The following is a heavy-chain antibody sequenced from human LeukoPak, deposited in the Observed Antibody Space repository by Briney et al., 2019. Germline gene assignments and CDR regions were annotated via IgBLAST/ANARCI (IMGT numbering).Heavy chain of an antibody. D-gene: IGHD3-22*01. J-gene: IGHJ4*02. CDR2: ISYDGSNK. Sequence: PGGSLRLSCAASGFTFSSHAIHWVRQAPGKGLEWVAVISYDGSNKYYADSVKGRFTISRDNSKNTLYLQMNSLRAEDTAVYYCARGAYYYEDWGQGTPVTVSS. CDR3: ARGAYYYED. CDR1: GFTFSSHA. V-gene: IGHV3-30-3*01.